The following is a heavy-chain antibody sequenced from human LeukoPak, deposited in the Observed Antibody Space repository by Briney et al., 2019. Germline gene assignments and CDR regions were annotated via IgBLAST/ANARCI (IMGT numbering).Heavy chain of an antibody. CDR1: GYTFTSYG. D-gene: IGHD2-15*01. V-gene: IGHV1-18*04. CDR2: ISSYNGDT. CDR3: ARGVPYCSGGSCYIDY. Sequence: ASVKVSCKASGYTFTSYGISWVRQAPGQGLEWMGWISSYNGDTNYAQKLQGRVTMTTDTSTSTAYMELGSLRSDDTAVYYCARGVPYCSGGSCYIDYWGQGTLVTVSS. J-gene: IGHJ4*02.